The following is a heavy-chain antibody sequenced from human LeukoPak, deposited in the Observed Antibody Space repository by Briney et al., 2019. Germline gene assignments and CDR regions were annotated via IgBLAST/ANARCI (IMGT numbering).Heavy chain of an antibody. J-gene: IGHJ4*02. CDR2: IWYDGSNK. Sequence: GGSLRLSCAASGFTFSSYGMHWVRQAPGKGLEWVAVIWYDGSNKYYADSVKGRFTISRDNSKNTLYLQMNSLRAEDTAVYYCARDPGGDCYQPEYYFDYWGQGTLVTVSS. CDR1: GFTFSSYG. D-gene: IGHD2-21*02. V-gene: IGHV3-33*01. CDR3: ARDPGGDCYQPEYYFDY.